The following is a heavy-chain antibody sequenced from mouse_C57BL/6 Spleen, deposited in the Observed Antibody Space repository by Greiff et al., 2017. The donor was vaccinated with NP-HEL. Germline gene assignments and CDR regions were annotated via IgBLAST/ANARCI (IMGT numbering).Heavy chain of an antibody. CDR2: IDPSDSET. J-gene: IGHJ4*01. V-gene: IGHV1-52*01. Sequence: QVHVKQPGAELVRPGSSVKLSCKASGYTFTSYWMHWVKQRPIQGLEWIGNIDPSDSETHYNQKFKDKATLTVDKSSSTAYMQLSSLTSEDSAVYYCARPAQGAMDYWGQGTSVTVSS. CDR1: GYTFTSYW. CDR3: ARPAQGAMDY. D-gene: IGHD3-2*02.